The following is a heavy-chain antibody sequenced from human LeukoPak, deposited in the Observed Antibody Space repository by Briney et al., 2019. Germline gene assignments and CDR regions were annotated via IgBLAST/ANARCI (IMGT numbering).Heavy chain of an antibody. Sequence: EGSLRVSCAASGFTFSNYWMSWVRQAPGKGLEWLANINQDGSEIYYVDSVKGRFTISRDNGKNSLYLQINSLRADDTAVYYCARDQGSMIVVRTTTWFFDVWGRGTLVTVSS. D-gene: IGHD3-22*01. V-gene: IGHV3-7*01. J-gene: IGHJ2*01. CDR3: ARDQGSMIVVRTTTWFFDV. CDR2: INQDGSEI. CDR1: GFTFSNYW.